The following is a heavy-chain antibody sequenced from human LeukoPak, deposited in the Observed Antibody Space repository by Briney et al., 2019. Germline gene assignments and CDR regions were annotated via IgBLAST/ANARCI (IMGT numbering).Heavy chain of an antibody. CDR2: IKSDGTQN. CDR1: GFTFSSYW. V-gene: IGHV3-7*04. D-gene: IGHD6-13*01. J-gene: IGHJ6*02. CDR3: ARLRPYSSSWYAYYGMDV. Sequence: GGSLRLSCVASGFTFSSYWMTWVRQAPGKGLEWVANIKSDGTQNYYVDSVKGRFTISRDNAKNSLYLQMNSLRADETAVYYCARLRPYSSSWYAYYGMDVWGQGTTVTVSS.